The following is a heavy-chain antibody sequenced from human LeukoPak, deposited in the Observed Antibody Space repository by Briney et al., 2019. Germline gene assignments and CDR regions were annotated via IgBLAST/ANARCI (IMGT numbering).Heavy chain of an antibody. D-gene: IGHD2-2*02. CDR3: ARHDCSSTSCYTYDAFDI. J-gene: IGHJ3*02. CDR2: IYYSGRT. Sequence: SETLSLTCAVYGGSFSGYYWSWIRQPPGKGLEGIGSIYYSGRTYYNPSLKSQVTISVDTSKNQFSLKLSSVTAADTAVYYCARHDCSSTSCYTYDAFDIWGQGTMVTVSS. V-gene: IGHV4-34*01. CDR1: GGSFSGYY.